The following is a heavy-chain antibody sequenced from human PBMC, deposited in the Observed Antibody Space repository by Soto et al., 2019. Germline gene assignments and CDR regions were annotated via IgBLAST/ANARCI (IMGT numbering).Heavy chain of an antibody. CDR3: ARGELFLEWSNGGFDP. CDR2: IYYSGGT. CDR1: GGSISSYY. Sequence: SETLPLTCTVSGGSISSYYWSWIRQPPGKGLEWIGYIYYSGGTNYNPSLKSRVTISVDTSKNQFSLKLSSVTAADTAVYYCARGELFLEWSNGGFDPWGQGTLVTVSS. V-gene: IGHV4-59*01. J-gene: IGHJ5*02. D-gene: IGHD3-3*01.